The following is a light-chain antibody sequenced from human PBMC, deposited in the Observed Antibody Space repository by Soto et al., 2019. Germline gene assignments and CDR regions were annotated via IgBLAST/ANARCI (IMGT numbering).Light chain of an antibody. CDR3: SSWDGSLSGYV. J-gene: IGLJ1*01. CDR2: NNN. V-gene: IGLV1-47*02. Sequence: QSVLTQPPSASGTPEQGVTISCSGSSSNIGSNYVYWYQQLPGTAPKLLIYNNNQRPSGVPDRFSASKSGTSASLAIRGLRSDDEADYYCSSWDGSLSGYVFGAGTKVTVL. CDR1: SSNIGSNY.